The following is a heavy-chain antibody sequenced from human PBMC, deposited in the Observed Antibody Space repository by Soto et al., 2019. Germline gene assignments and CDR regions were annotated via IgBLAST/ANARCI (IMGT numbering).Heavy chain of an antibody. J-gene: IGHJ4*02. Sequence: PGESLKISCKGFGYSFTIYWIVWVRQMPGKGLEWMGIIYPGDSDTRYSPSFQGQVTISADKSISTAYLQWNSLKASDTAMYYCARDYCSGTPCYELDYSSQGTQVTVSS. D-gene: IGHD2-2*01. CDR3: ARDYCSGTPCYELDY. CDR1: GYSFTIYW. V-gene: IGHV5-51*01. CDR2: IYPGDSDT.